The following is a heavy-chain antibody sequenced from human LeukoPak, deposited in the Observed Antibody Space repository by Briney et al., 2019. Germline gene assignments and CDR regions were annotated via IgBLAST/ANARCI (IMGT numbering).Heavy chain of an antibody. D-gene: IGHD6-19*01. CDR3: ARGGSGWNWFDP. Sequence: SETLSLTCTVSGGSISGYYWSWIRQPAGKGLEWIGRIYTTGNYIYNPSLKSRLTMSVDTSKNQFALRLTSVTAADTAVYYCARGGSGWNWFDPWGQGTLVTVSS. CDR2: IYTTGNY. V-gene: IGHV4-4*07. J-gene: IGHJ5*02. CDR1: GGSISGYY.